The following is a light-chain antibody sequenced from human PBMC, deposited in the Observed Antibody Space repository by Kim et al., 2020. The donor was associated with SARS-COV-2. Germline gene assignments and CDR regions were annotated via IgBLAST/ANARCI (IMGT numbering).Light chain of an antibody. Sequence: SPRESASFSCRASQRVSNGYLAWYPHKPGQAPRVLIYAASTRAAGIPARFSGSGSGTDFTLTIGRLEPEDSAVYYCQQHGGSPPFTFGQGTKLEIK. CDR1: QRVSNGY. CDR2: AAS. V-gene: IGKV3-20*01. J-gene: IGKJ2*01. CDR3: QQHGGSPPFT.